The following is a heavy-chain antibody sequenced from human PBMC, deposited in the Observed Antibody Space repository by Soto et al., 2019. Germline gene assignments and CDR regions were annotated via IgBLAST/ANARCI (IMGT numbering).Heavy chain of an antibody. V-gene: IGHV4-34*01. J-gene: IGHJ4*01. D-gene: IGHD3-3*01. CDR3: ARGHLDYDFWSGYYRFDY. CDR2: INHSGST. Sequence: SETLSLTCAVYGGSFSGYYWSWIRQPPGKGLEWIGEINHSGSTNYNPSLKSRVTISVDTSKNQFSLKLNSVTAADTAVYYCARGHLDYDFWSGYYRFDYWGQEPWSPSPQ. CDR1: GGSFSGYY.